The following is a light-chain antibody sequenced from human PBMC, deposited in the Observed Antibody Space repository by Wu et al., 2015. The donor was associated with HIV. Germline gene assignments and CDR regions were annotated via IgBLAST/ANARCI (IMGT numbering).Light chain of an antibody. CDR2: AAS. Sequence: DIQMTQSPSSLSASVGDRVTITCRTSQGIGRYLNWFRQQPGKSPNLLIYAASRLQGGVSSRFSGSGSGTDFTLTISSLQPEDYATYYCQQSYATPWTFGQGTKVEIK. CDR3: QQSYATPWT. CDR1: QGIGRY. J-gene: IGKJ1*01. V-gene: IGKV1-39*01.